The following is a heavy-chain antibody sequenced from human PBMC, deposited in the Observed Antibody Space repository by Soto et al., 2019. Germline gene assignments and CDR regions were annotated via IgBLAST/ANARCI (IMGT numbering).Heavy chain of an antibody. CDR2: IIPIFGTA. V-gene: IGHV1-69*01. D-gene: IGHD6-13*01. J-gene: IGHJ6*02. CDR3: AGARYSRSLYLGNYYYGMDV. Sequence: QVQLVQSGAEVKKPGSSVKVSCKASGGTFSSYAISWVRQAPGQGLEWMGGIIPIFGTANYAQKFQGRVTSTADEITSPGYMELGSLRSGDTAVYSCAGARYSRSLYLGNYYYGMDVWGPGTPVTVSS. CDR1: GGTFSSYA.